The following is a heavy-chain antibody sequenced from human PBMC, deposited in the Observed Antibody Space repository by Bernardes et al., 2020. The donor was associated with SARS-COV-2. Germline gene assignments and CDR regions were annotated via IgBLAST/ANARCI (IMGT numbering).Heavy chain of an antibody. D-gene: IGHD3-9*01. CDR2: IYKGGST. J-gene: IGHJ3*01. CDR3: ARDVGGTDWRFGFDV. CDR1: GFTVSSNY. V-gene: IGHV3-66*01. Sequence: GGSLRLSCTASGFTVSSNYMTWVRQAPGKGLEWVSVIYKGGSTYYADSVKGRFTISRDNTRTSVFLQMESLRAEDTAVYYCARDVGGTDWRFGFDVWGPGTMVHVSS.